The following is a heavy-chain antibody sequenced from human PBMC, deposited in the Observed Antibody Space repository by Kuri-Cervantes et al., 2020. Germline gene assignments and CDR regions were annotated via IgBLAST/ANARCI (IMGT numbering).Heavy chain of an antibody. CDR2: INHSGST. CDR3: ARGAGSSYYDHGMDV. Sequence: GSLRLSCAVYGGSFSGYYWSWIRQPPGKGLEWIGEINHSGSTNYNPSLKSRVTISVDTSKNQFSLKLSSVTAADTAVYYCARGAGSSYYDHGMDVWGQGTTVTVSS. D-gene: IGHD6-19*01. CDR1: GGSFSGYY. V-gene: IGHV4-34*01. J-gene: IGHJ6*02.